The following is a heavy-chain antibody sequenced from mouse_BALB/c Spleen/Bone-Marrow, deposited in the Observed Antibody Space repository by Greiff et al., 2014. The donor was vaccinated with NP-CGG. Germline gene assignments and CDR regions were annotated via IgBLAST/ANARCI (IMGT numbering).Heavy chain of an antibody. V-gene: IGHV1-20*02. CDR1: GYSFTGYF. D-gene: IGHD2-4*01. Sequence: VQLQQSGPELVKPGASVKISCKASGYSFTGYFMNWVMQSHRKSLEWIGRINPYNGDTFYNQKFKDKATLTIDKSSSTAHMELRSLASEDSAVYYCARIYDYDRGAWFAYWGQGTLVTVSA. CDR3: ARIYDYDRGAWFAY. CDR2: INPYNGDT. J-gene: IGHJ3*01.